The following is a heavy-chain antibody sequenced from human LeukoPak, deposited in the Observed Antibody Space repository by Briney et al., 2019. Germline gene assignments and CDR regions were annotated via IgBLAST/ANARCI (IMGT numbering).Heavy chain of an antibody. J-gene: IGHJ4*02. CDR1: GYTFTGYY. V-gene: IGHV1-2*02. D-gene: IGHD1-26*01. CDR3: ARVYGGSYQGFDY. Sequence: GASVKVSCKASGYTFTGYYMHLVRQAPGQGLEWMGWINPNSGGTNYAQKFQGRVTMTRDTSISTAYMELSRLRSDDTAVYYCARVYGGSYQGFDYWGQGTLVTVSS. CDR2: INPNSGGT.